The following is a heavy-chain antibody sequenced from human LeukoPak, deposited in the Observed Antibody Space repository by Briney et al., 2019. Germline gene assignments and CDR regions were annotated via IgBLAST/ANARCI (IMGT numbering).Heavy chain of an antibody. J-gene: IGHJ3*02. CDR3: AKAGYRGYDGAFDI. V-gene: IGHV4-31*11. CDR2: IHYSGST. CDR1: GGSISSGGYY. D-gene: IGHD5-12*01. Sequence: PSQTLSPTCAVSGGSISSGGYYWSWIRQHPGKGLEWIGYIHYSGSTYYNPSLKSRITISVDTSKNQLSLKLSSVTAADTAVYYCAKAGYRGYDGAFDIWGQGTMITVSS.